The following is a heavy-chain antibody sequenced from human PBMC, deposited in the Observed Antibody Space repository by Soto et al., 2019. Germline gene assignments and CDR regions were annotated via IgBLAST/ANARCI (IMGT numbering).Heavy chain of an antibody. V-gene: IGHV3-30-3*01. J-gene: IGHJ4*02. Sequence: GGSLRLSCAASGFTFSSYAMHWVRQAPGKGLEWVALISYDGSDKDYADSVKGRFTISRDNSRNTLFLQMNSLRAEDTAVYYCAGGYSYGDLDYWGQGTLVTVSS. CDR3: AGGYSYGDLDY. D-gene: IGHD5-18*01. CDR2: ISYDGSDK. CDR1: GFTFSSYA.